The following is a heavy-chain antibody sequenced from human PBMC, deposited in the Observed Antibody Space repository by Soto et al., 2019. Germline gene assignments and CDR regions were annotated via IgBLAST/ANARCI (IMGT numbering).Heavy chain of an antibody. Sequence: ASVKVSCKASGYTFTSYGISWVRQAPGQGLEWMGWISAYNGNTNYAQKLQGRVTMTTDTSTSTAYMELRSLRPDDTAVYYCARERGPYYDILTGPYYYYYGMDVWGQGTTVTVSS. V-gene: IGHV1-18*04. CDR3: ARERGPYYDILTGPYYYYYGMDV. CDR2: ISAYNGNT. D-gene: IGHD3-9*01. J-gene: IGHJ6*02. CDR1: GYTFTSYG.